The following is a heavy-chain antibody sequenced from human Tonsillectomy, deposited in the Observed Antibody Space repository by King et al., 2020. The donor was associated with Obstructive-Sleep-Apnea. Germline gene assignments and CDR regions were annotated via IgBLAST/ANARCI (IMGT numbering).Heavy chain of an antibody. CDR1: GFTFSSYS. CDR3: ARSYCSSTSCYVRYFQH. V-gene: IGHV3-21*01. D-gene: IGHD2-2*01. CDR2: ISSSSSYI. Sequence: VQLVESGGGLVKPGGSLRLSCAASGFTFSSYSMKWVRQAPGEGLEWVSSISSSSSYIYYADSVKGRFTISRDNAKNSLYLQMNSLRAEDTAVYYCARSYCSSTSCYVRYFQHWGQGTLVTVSS. J-gene: IGHJ1*01.